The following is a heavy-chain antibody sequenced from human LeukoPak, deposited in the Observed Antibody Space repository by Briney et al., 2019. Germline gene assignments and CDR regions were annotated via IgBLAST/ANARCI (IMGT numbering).Heavy chain of an antibody. V-gene: IGHV3-48*01. CDR1: GFVFSGFR. D-gene: IGHD3-16*02. CDR2: ISRDGTIT. J-gene: IGHJ5*01. CDR3: AKERGAGGGYPVLDS. Sequence: GESLRLSCAGAGFVFSGFRMTWIRQTPGRGLEWIAYISRDGTITHYGDSVRGRFTISRDDAKNSLFLQMDNLRGDDTATNYCAKERGAGGGYPVLDSWGRGILVTVSS.